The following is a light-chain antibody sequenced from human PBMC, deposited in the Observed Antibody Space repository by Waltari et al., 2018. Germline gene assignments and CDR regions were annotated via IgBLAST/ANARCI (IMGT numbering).Light chain of an antibody. J-gene: IGKJ1*01. CDR2: SAS. CDR1: QSVTSTY. V-gene: IGKV3-20*01. Sequence: EIVLTQSPGTLSLSPGERATLSCRASQSVTSTYQVWYQQKPGQAPRLLIYSASNRATGIPDRFSGSGAGTDFTRTISRLEPEDSAVYYCQQYVSSLWTFGQGTKVEIK. CDR3: QQYVSSLWT.